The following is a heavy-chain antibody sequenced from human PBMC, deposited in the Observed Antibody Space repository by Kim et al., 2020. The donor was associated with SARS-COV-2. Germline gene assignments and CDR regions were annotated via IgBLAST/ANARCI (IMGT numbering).Heavy chain of an antibody. D-gene: IGHD2-2*01. V-gene: IGHV3-49*03. CDR3: TTQSLRLGYCSSTSCYEDY. Sequence: GGSLRLSCTASGFTFGDYAMSWFRQAPGKGLEWVGFIRSKAYGGTTEYAASVKGRFTISRDDSKSIAYLQMNSLKTEDTAVYYCTTQSLRLGYCSSTSCYEDYWGQGTLVTVSS. CDR1: GFTFGDYA. J-gene: IGHJ4*02. CDR2: IRSKAYGGTT.